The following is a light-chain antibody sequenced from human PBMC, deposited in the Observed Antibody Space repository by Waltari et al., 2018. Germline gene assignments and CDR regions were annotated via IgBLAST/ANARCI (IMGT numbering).Light chain of an antibody. J-gene: IGKJ1*01. CDR2: DVS. CDR3: QQYYEWQT. Sequence: EIVMTQSPAVLSVSPGQRAPLPSRPSETVTSHLAWYQQKPGQAPRLLIYDVSTRAAGIPARFSGSGSETEFTLTVTSLQSEDCAVYYCQQYYEWQTFGPGEKVEIK. CDR1: ETVTSH. V-gene: IGKV3D-15*01.